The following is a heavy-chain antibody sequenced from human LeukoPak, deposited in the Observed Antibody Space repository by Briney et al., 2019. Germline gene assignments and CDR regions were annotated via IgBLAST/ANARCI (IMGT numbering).Heavy chain of an antibody. D-gene: IGHD1-26*01. J-gene: IGHJ5*02. Sequence: ASVKVSCKASGYTFTSYVISWVRQAPGQGLEWMGWISAYNGNTNYAQKLQGRVTMTTDTSTSTPYMELRSLTSDDTAVYYCAREDYGSYYHPWGQGTLVTVSS. V-gene: IGHV1-18*01. CDR3: AREDYGSYYHP. CDR2: ISAYNGNT. CDR1: GYTFTSYV.